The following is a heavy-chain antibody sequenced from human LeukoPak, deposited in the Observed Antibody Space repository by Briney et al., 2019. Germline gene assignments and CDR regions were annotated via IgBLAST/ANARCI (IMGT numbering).Heavy chain of an antibody. CDR2: VTGSGDST. J-gene: IGHJ3*02. Sequence: GGSLRLSCAASGFTFSSYWMSWVRQAPGKGLEWVSAVTGSGDSTHYGDSVKGRFTISRDNSKKMLFLQMNSLRVEDAAVYYCARERQIYTGYDFDAFDMWGQGIMVTVSS. V-gene: IGHV3-23*01. CDR3: ARERQIYTGYDFDAFDM. CDR1: GFTFSSYW. D-gene: IGHD5-12*01.